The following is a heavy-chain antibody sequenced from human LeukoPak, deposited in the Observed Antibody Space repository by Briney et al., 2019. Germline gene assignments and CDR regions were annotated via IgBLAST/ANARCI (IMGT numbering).Heavy chain of an antibody. CDR2: INTNTGNP. J-gene: IGHJ4*02. CDR1: GYTFTSYA. Sequence: GASVKVSCKASGYTFTSYAMNWVRQAPGQGLEWMGWINTNTGNPTYAQGFTGRFVFSLDTSVSTAYLQISSLKAEDTAVYYCARAKGGTDSGYDFWVVRPPLYFDYWGQGTLVTVSS. D-gene: IGHD5-12*01. CDR3: ARAKGGTDSGYDFWVVRPPLYFDY. V-gene: IGHV7-4-1*02.